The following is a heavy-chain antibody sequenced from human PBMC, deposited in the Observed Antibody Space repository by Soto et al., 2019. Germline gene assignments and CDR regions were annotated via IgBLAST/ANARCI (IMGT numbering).Heavy chain of an antibody. V-gene: IGHV1-3*01. CDR2: INAGNGNT. J-gene: IGHJ4*02. CDR3: ARPHFSSSYYFDY. CDR1: AYTFTSYA. D-gene: IGHD6-13*01. Sequence: ASVKVSGKASAYTFTSYAMHWVRQALGQRLEWMGWINAGNGNTKYSQKFQGRVTITRDTSASTAYMELSSLRSEDTAVYYCARPHFSSSYYFDYWGQGTLVTVAS.